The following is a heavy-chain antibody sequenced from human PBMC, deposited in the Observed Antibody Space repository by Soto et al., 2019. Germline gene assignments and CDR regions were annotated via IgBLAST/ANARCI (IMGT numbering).Heavy chain of an antibody. J-gene: IGHJ4*02. CDR1: GGSISSGGYY. CDR2: IYYSGST. D-gene: IGHD5-18*01. V-gene: IGHV4-31*03. CDR3: ARVYTAMVPYYFDY. Sequence: SETLSLTCTVSGGSISSGGYYWSWTRQHPGKGLEWIGYIYYSGSTYYNPSLKSRVTISVDTSKNQFSLKLSSVTAADTAVYYCARVYTAMVPYYFDYWGQGTLVTVSS.